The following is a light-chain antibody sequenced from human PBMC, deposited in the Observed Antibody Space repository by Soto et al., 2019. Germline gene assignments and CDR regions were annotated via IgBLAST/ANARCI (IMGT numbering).Light chain of an antibody. Sequence: QSALTQPASVSGSPGQSITISCTGTSSDVGSYNLVSWYKQHPGKAPKLMIYEVSKRPSGVSNRFSGSKSGNTASLTISGLQAEDEADYYCCSYAGSSTLWVFGGGTKVTVL. J-gene: IGLJ3*02. V-gene: IGLV2-23*02. CDR3: CSYAGSSTLWV. CDR2: EVS. CDR1: SSDVGSYNL.